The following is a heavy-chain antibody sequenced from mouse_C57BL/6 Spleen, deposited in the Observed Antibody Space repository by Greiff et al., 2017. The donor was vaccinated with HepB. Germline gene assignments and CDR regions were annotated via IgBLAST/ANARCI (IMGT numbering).Heavy chain of an antibody. Sequence: VQLQQPGTELVKPGASVKLSCKASGYTFTSYWMHWVKQRPGPGLEWIGNINPSNGGTNYNEKFKSKATLTVDKSSSTAYMQLSSLTSEDSAVYYCARYGYYEAWFAYWGQGTLVTVSA. V-gene: IGHV1-53*01. CDR3: ARYGYYEAWFAY. D-gene: IGHD2-3*01. CDR2: INPSNGGT. CDR1: GYTFTSYW. J-gene: IGHJ3*01.